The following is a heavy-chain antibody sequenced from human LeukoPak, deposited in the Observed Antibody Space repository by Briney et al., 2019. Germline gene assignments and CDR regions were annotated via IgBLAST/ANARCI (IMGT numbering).Heavy chain of an antibody. D-gene: IGHD2-21*01. CDR2: IYPGDSDT. V-gene: IGHV5-51*01. J-gene: IGHJ6*02. CDR3: ARHGPVMIEGMDV. CDR1: GYSFTSYW. Sequence: GESLKISCKGSGYSFTSYWIGWVRQMPGKGLGWMGIIYPGDSDTRYSPSFQGQVTISADKSISTAYLQWSSLKASDTAMYYCARHGPVMIEGMDVWGQGTTVTVSS.